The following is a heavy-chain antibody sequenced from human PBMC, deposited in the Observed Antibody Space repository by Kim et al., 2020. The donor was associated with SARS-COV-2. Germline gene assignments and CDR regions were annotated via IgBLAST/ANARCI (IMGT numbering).Heavy chain of an antibody. CDR2: IYYSGST. CDR3: ARDLSLSP. CDR1: GGSVSSGSYY. Sequence: SETLSLTCTVSGGSVSSGSYYWSWIRQPPGKGLEWIGYIYYSGSTNYNPSLKSRVTISVDTSKNQFSLKLSSVTAADTAVYYCARDLSLSPWGQGTLVTV. J-gene: IGHJ5*02. D-gene: IGHD3-16*02. V-gene: IGHV4-61*01.